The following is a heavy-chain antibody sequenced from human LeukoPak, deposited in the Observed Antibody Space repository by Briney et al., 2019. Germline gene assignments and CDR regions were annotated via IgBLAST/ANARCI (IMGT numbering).Heavy chain of an antibody. Sequence: ASVKVSCKASGYTFTGYYMHWVRQAPGQGLEWMGWINPNSGGTNYAQKFQGRVTMTRDTSISTAYMELSRLRSDDTAVYYCAREVGYCSGGSCYSSSSRPYYMDVWGKGTTVTVSS. CDR1: GYTFTGYY. CDR2: INPNSGGT. D-gene: IGHD2-15*01. CDR3: AREVGYCSGGSCYSSSSRPYYMDV. V-gene: IGHV1-2*02. J-gene: IGHJ6*03.